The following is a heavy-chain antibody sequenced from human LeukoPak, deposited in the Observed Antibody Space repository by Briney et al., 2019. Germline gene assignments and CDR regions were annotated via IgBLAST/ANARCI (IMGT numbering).Heavy chain of an antibody. V-gene: IGHV4-39*01. CDR3: ARHPHYYFDNSAR. CDR2: MFYSGNT. D-gene: IGHD3-22*01. J-gene: IGHJ4*02. Sequence: SETLSLTCTVSGGSISSYYWGWIRQPPGKGLEWIGSMFYSGNTYYNPSLKSRVTISVDTSKNQLSLRLSSVTAADTAVYYCARHPHYYFDNSARWGQGTLVTVSS. CDR1: GGSISSYY.